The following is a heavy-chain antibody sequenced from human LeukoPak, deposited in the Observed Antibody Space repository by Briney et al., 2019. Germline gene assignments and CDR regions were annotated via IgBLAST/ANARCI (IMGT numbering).Heavy chain of an antibody. CDR3: AKDQAMDTGYFDY. CDR2: ISSSGSTI. CDR1: GFTFSDYY. V-gene: IGHV3-11*04. D-gene: IGHD5-18*01. Sequence: GGSLRLSCAASGFTFSDYYMSWIRQAPGKGLEWVSYISSSGSTIYYADSVKGRFTISRDNSKNTLYLQMNSLGAEDTAVYYCAKDQAMDTGYFDYWGQGTLVTVSS. J-gene: IGHJ4*02.